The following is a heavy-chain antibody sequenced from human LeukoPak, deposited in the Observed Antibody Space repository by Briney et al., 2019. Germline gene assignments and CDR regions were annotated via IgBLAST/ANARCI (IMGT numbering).Heavy chain of an antibody. J-gene: IGHJ4*02. CDR3: TRERGQGRYDY. Sequence: GASVKVSCKASGYTFTSYAIHWVRQAPGQRLEWMGWISVGNGNTKYSQKLQGRVTITRDTSASTAYMELSSLRSEATAVYYCTRERGQGRYDYWGQGTLVTVSS. CDR1: GYTFTSYA. V-gene: IGHV1-3*01. CDR2: ISVGNGNT.